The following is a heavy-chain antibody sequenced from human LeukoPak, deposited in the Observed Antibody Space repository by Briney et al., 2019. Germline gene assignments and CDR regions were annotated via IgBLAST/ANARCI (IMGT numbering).Heavy chain of an antibody. CDR3: ARVGGSGWYNWFDP. V-gene: IGHV3-66*01. D-gene: IGHD6-19*01. Sequence: GGSLRLSCAASGFTVSSNYMSWVRQAPGKGLEGVSVIYSGGSTYYADSVKGRFTISRDNSKNTLYLQMNSLRAEDTAVYYCARVGGSGWYNWFDPWGQGTLVAVSS. CDR1: GFTVSSNY. CDR2: IYSGGST. J-gene: IGHJ5*02.